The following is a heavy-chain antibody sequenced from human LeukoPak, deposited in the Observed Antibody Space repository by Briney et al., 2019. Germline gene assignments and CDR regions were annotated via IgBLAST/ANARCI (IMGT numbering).Heavy chain of an antibody. Sequence: GASVTVSCKSSGYTFTSYAINLVRQAPGQGLEWVGWINTNTGNPTYAQGFTGRFVFSLYTSVSTAYLYISSLKAEDTDWYYCARDDSVVAADFDYWGQGTLVTVSS. CDR3: ARDDSVVAADFDY. V-gene: IGHV7-4-1*02. CDR2: INTNTGNP. J-gene: IGHJ4*02. D-gene: IGHD2-15*01. CDR1: GYTFTSYA.